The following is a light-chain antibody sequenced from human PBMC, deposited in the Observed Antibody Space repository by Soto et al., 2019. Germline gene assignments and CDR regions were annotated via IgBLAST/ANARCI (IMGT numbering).Light chain of an antibody. CDR3: HQYDSWT. Sequence: EIMLTQSPCTLSLSPGERATLTCRASQSVDNYLAWYRQKPGQAPRLLIYGASSRATGIPDRLSGSGSGTDFTLTISRLEPEDFAVYYCHQYDSWTFGQGTKVDIK. J-gene: IGKJ1*01. V-gene: IGKV3-20*01. CDR1: QSVDNY. CDR2: GAS.